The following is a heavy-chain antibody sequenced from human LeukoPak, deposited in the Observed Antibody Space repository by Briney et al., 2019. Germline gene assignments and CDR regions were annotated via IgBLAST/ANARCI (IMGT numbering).Heavy chain of an antibody. V-gene: IGHV3-23*01. CDR2: ISGTGGST. D-gene: IGHD3-16*01. CDR1: GFTFSNYA. Sequence: GGSLRLSCAASGFTFSNYAMNWVRQAPGKGLEWVSSISGTGGSTYYADSVKGRFTISRDNSKYTLYLQMNSLRAEDTAVYYCAKDVWRITFGGVGDAFDIWGQGKMVTVSS. J-gene: IGHJ3*02. CDR3: AKDVWRITFGGVGDAFDI.